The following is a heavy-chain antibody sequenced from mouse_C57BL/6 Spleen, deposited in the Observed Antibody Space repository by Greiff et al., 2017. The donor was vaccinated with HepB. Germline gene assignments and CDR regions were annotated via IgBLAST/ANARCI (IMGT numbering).Heavy chain of an antibody. J-gene: IGHJ2*01. CDR1: GYTFTSYW. V-gene: IGHV1-50*01. Sequence: QVQLQQPGAELVKPGASVKLSCKASGYTFTSYWMQWVKQRPGQGLEWIGEIDPSDSYTNYNQKFKGKATLTVDTSSSTAYMQLSSLTSEDAAVYYCARQEWPPFDYWGQGTTLTVSS. CDR2: IDPSDSYT. CDR3: ARQEWPPFDY.